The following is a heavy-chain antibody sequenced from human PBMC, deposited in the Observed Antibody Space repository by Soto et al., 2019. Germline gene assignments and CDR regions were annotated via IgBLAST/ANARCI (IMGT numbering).Heavy chain of an antibody. CDR1: GGTLSDHG. CDR2: TIPVFNTA. V-gene: IGHV1-69*06. Sequence: QVQLEQSGAEVNKPGSSVKISCNASGGTLSDHGVSWLRQAPGQGLEWVGGTIPVFNTANYAPKFQGRVTIAADKSTNIAYMELGSLRSDDTAFYYCARGVYGSGNYYTGPSAFDIWGQGTLVIVSS. J-gene: IGHJ3*02. D-gene: IGHD3-10*01. CDR3: ARGVYGSGNYYTGPSAFDI.